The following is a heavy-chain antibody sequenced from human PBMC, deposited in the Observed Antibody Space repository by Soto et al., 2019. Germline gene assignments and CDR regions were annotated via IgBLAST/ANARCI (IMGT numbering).Heavy chain of an antibody. CDR3: ARVMEIQGHGVYALDI. V-gene: IGHV1-18*01. CDR1: GYTFTSYG. Sequence: ASLKVSCKASGYTFTSYGISWVRQAPGQGLEWMGWISAYNGNTNYAQKLQGRVTMTTDTSTSTAYMELRSLRSDDTAVYYCARVMEIQGHGVYALDIWGQGTMVTVSS. D-gene: IGHD4-17*01. J-gene: IGHJ3*02. CDR2: ISAYNGNT.